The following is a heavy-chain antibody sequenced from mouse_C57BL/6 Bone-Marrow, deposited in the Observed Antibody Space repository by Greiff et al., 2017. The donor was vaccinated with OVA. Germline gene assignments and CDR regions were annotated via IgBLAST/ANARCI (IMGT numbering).Heavy chain of an antibody. CDR3: TSHGNCDN. D-gene: IGHD2-1*01. CDR1: GFNIKDDY. CDR2: IDPENGDT. J-gene: IGHJ2*01. Sequence: VQLQQSGAELVRPGASVKLSCTASGFNIKDDYMHWVKQRPEQGLEWIGWIDPENGDTEYASKFQGKATITADTSSNTAYLQLSSLTSEDTAVYYCTSHGNCDNWGQGTTLTGSS. V-gene: IGHV14-4*01.